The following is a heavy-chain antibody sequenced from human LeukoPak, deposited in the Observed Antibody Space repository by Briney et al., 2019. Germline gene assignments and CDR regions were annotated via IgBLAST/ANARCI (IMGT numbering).Heavy chain of an antibody. J-gene: IGHJ4*02. D-gene: IGHD6-13*01. CDR1: GFTFDDYA. Sequence: PGGSLRLSCAASGFTFDDYAMHWVRQAPGKGLEWVSGTSWNSGSIGYADSVKGRFTISRDNAKNSLYLQMNSLRAEDTALYYCAKDISGGSSWYCLDYWGQGTLVTVSS. CDR3: AKDISGGSSWYCLDY. V-gene: IGHV3-9*01. CDR2: TSWNSGSI.